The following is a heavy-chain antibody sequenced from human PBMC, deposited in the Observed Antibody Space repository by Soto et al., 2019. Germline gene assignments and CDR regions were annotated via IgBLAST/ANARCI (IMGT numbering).Heavy chain of an antibody. CDR2: MKSNGAT. CDR1: GFTFNNAW. CDR3: TADLSPPEGPSYPTDY. Sequence: PGGSLRLSCVVSGFTFNNAWMNWVLHAPWKGQEWVGRMKSNGATDYAAFVKGRFTFSRDDSRGTLYLQMNSLETEDTAVYYCTADLSPPEGPSYPTDYSCPRTLLTGST. V-gene: IGHV3-15*01. D-gene: IGHD1-26*01. J-gene: IGHJ4*02.